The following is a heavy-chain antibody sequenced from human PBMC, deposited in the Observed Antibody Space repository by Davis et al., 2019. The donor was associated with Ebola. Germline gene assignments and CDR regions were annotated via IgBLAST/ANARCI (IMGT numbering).Heavy chain of an antibody. V-gene: IGHV1-2*02. CDR2: INPNSGGT. J-gene: IGHJ4*02. CDR3: ARNNYDFWSGYYSSFDY. D-gene: IGHD3-3*01. Sequence: ASVKVSCKASGYTFISYYMHWVRQAPGQGLEWMGWINPNSGGTNYAQKFQGRVTMTRDTSISTAYMELSRLRSDDTAVYYCARNNYDFWSGYYSSFDYWGQGTLVTVSS. CDR1: GYTFISYY.